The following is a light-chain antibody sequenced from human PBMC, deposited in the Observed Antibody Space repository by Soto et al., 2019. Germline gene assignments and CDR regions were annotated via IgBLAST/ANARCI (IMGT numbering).Light chain of an antibody. CDR3: QHYGSSPSVIT. CDR2: DAS. J-gene: IGKJ5*01. Sequence: EIVMTQSPATMSVSPGERATLSCRASQTVSRNLAWYQQKPGLAPRLLIYDASTRATGIPDRFRGSGSGTQFTLTITRLEPEDFAVYYCQHYGSSPSVITFGQGTRLEI. V-gene: IGKV3-15*01. CDR1: QTVSRN.